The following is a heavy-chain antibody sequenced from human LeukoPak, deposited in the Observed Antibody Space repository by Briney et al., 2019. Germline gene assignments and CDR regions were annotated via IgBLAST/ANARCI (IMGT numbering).Heavy chain of an antibody. CDR2: IYYSGST. J-gene: IGHJ4*02. CDR1: GVSISSSSYY. V-gene: IGHV4-39*01. Sequence: SETLSLTCTVSGVSISSSSYYWGWLRQPPGKGLEWIGSIYYSGSTYYNPSLKSRVTISVDTSKNQFSLKLSSVTAADTAVYYCARSTRFRWSGYSFDYWGQGTLVTVSS. CDR3: ARSTRFRWSGYSFDY. D-gene: IGHD3-3*01.